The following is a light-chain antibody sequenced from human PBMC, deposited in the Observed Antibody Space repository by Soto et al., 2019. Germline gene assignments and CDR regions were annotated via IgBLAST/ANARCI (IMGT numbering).Light chain of an antibody. CDR3: SSYTSSSTPYV. CDR1: SSDVGGYNY. V-gene: IGLV2-14*01. Sequence: QSALTQPASVSGSPGQSITFSCTGTSSDVGGYNYVSWYQQHPGKAPKLMIYDVSYRPSGVSNRFSGSKSGNTASLTISGLQAEDEADYYCSSYTSSSTPYVFGTGTKLTVL. J-gene: IGLJ1*01. CDR2: DVS.